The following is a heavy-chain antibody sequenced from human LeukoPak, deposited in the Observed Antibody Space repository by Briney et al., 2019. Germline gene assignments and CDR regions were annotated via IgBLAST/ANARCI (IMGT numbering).Heavy chain of an antibody. J-gene: IGHJ4*02. CDR1: GGSISNYY. CDR3: ARERVGFDSSGRGPRFDC. D-gene: IGHD3-22*01. V-gene: IGHV4-4*07. CDR2: IYSSGIT. Sequence: SETLSLTCTVSGGSISNYYWSWIRQPAGKGLEWIGRIYSSGITNYNLSLSSRVTISVDMSKNQLSLRLRSVTAADTAVYFCARERVGFDSSGRGPRFDCWGQGALLTVSS.